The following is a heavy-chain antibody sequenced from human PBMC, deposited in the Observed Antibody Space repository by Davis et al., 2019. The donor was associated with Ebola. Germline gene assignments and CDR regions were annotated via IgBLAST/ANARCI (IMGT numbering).Heavy chain of an antibody. CDR3: ARATGWYWYFDL. V-gene: IGHV3-23*01. J-gene: IGHJ2*01. CDR1: GFTFSSYA. D-gene: IGHD1-14*01. Sequence: GESLKISCAASGFTFSSYAMSWVRQAPGKGLEWVSAISGSGGSTYYADSVKGRFTISRDNSKNTLYLQMNSLRAEDTAVYYCARATGWYWYFDLWGRGTLVTVSS. CDR2: ISGSGGST.